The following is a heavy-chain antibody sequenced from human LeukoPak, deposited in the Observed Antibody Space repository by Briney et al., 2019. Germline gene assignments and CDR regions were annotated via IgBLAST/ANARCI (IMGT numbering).Heavy chain of an antibody. V-gene: IGHV3-66*01. CDR2: IYSGGST. J-gene: IGHJ6*03. Sequence: GGSLRLSCAASGFTVSSNYMSWVRQAPGKGLEWVSVIYSGGSTYYADSVKGRFTISRDNSKNTLYLQMNSLRAEDTAVYYCAKDVPDYVWGSYRPAHYYMDVWGKGTTVTVSS. D-gene: IGHD3-16*02. CDR3: AKDVPDYVWGSYRPAHYYMDV. CDR1: GFTVSSNY.